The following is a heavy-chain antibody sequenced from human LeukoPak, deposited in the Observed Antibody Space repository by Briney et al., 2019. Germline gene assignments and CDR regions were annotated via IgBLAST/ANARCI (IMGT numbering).Heavy chain of an antibody. J-gene: IGHJ5*02. Sequence: PGGSLRLYCAASGFTFSSCAMHWVRQAPGKGLEGVAVISYDVSNKYYEDPVKGRFTISRDNSKNTLYLKMNSLRAEDTAVYYCACLWNGGRYWFDPWGQGTLVTVSS. CDR2: ISYDVSNK. D-gene: IGHD1-1*01. CDR1: GFTFSSCA. CDR3: ACLWNGGRYWFDP. V-gene: IGHV3-30-3*01.